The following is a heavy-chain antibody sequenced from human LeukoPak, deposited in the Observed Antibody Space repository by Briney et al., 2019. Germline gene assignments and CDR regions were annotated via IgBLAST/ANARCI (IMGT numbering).Heavy chain of an antibody. D-gene: IGHD2-2*01. Sequence: PGGSLRLSCAASGFTISSYWMSWVRQAPGKGLEWVANIKQDGSEKYYVDSVKGRFTISRDNAKNSLYLQMNSLRAEDTAVYHCARGYCSSTNCYAGAFDIWGQGTMVTVSS. CDR1: GFTISSYW. V-gene: IGHV3-7*04. CDR2: IKQDGSEK. CDR3: ARGYCSSTNCYAGAFDI. J-gene: IGHJ3*02.